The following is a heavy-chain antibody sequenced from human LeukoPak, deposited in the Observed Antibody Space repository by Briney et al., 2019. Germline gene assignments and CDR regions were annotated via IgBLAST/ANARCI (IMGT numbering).Heavy chain of an antibody. CDR1: GFTVSSNY. CDR3: AREPQRITMVRGVITGGWFDP. J-gene: IGHJ5*02. V-gene: IGHV3-66*02. CDR2: IYSGGST. Sequence: GGSLRLSCAASGFTVSSNYMSWVRQAPGKGLEWVSVIYSGGSTYYADSVKGRFNISRDNSKNTLYLQMNSLRAEDTAVYYCAREPQRITMVRGVITGGWFDPWGQGTPVTVSS. D-gene: IGHD3-10*01.